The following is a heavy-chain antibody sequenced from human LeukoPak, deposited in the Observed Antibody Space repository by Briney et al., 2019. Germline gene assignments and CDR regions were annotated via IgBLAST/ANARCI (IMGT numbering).Heavy chain of an antibody. J-gene: IGHJ4*02. D-gene: IGHD5-12*01. CDR3: ARGGYSGYDRWRMDY. CDR2: IGTAGDT. V-gene: IGHV3-13*01. Sequence: GGSLRLSRAASGFTFSSYDMHWVRQAPGKGLEWVSAIGTAGDTYYPGSVKGRFTISRENAKNSLYLQMNSLRAGDTAVYYCARGGYSGYDRWRMDYWGQGTLVTVSS. CDR1: GFTFSSYD.